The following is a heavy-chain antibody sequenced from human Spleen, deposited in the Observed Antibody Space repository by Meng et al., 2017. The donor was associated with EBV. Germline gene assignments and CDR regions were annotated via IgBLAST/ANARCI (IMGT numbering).Heavy chain of an antibody. D-gene: IGHD6-6*01. V-gene: IGHV4-34*01. Sequence: QLHVHEWGAGLLEPSDTLSLTGAVEGGAFSVFNYSCICLSPEHGLDFIGVGRYSGSTTYNPSLKCRVTISVDTSTDQISLRLTSVTVAYTAIYVYASGRTVARSTWSDPWGQGTLVTVSS. CDR1: GGAFSVFN. CDR3: ASGRTVARSTWSDP. CDR2: GRYSGST. J-gene: IGHJ5*02.